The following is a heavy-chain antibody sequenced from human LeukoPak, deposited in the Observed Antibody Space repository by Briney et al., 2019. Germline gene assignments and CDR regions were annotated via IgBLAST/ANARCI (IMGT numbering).Heavy chain of an antibody. CDR1: GYTFTSYG. D-gene: IGHD6-13*01. CDR3: ARDSSTGIAAEWFDL. V-gene: IGHV1-18*01. J-gene: IGHJ5*02. Sequence: ASVTVSCTASGYTFTSYGISWVRQAPGQGLEWMGWISAYNGNTNYAQKLQGRVTMTTDTSTSTAYMELRSLRSDDTAVYYCARDSSTGIAAEWFDLWGQGTLVTVSS. CDR2: ISAYNGNT.